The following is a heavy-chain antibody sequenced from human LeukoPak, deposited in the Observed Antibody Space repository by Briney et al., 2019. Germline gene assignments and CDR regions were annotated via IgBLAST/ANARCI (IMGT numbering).Heavy chain of an antibody. CDR3: ARDYCSGGSCYFDY. V-gene: IGHV3-33*01. Sequence: GGSLRLSCAASGFTFSSYGMHWVRQAPGKGLEWVAVIWYDGSNKYYADSVKGRFTISRDNSKNTLYLQMNSLRAEDTAVYYCARDYCSGGSCYFDYWAREPWSPSPQ. CDR1: GFTFSSYG. D-gene: IGHD2-15*01. CDR2: IWYDGSNK. J-gene: IGHJ4*02.